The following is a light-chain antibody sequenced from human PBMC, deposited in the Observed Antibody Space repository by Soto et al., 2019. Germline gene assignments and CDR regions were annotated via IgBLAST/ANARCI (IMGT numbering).Light chain of an antibody. Sequence: QSALTQPLSASGSPGQSVTLSCTGTSSDIGGYNFVSWYQQHPGKAPKLIIYEVNKRPSGVPDRFSGSKSGNTASLTVSGLQADDEGDYYCSSYAGTNNLGVFGGGTKLTVL. CDR2: EVN. CDR1: SSDIGGYNF. CDR3: SSYAGTNNLGV. V-gene: IGLV2-8*01. J-gene: IGLJ3*02.